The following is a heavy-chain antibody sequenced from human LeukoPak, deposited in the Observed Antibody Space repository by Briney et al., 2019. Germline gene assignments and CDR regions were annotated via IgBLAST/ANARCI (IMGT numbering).Heavy chain of an antibody. V-gene: IGHV1-18*04. D-gene: IGHD6-19*01. Sequence: EASVKVSCKASGYTFTGYSMHWVRQAPGQGLEWMGWLNPNSGNTNYAQKLQGRVTMTTDTSTSTAYMELRSLRSDDTAVYYCARGDGGWSDYWGQGTLVTVSS. J-gene: IGHJ4*02. CDR1: GYTFTGYS. CDR2: LNPNSGNT. CDR3: ARGDGGWSDY.